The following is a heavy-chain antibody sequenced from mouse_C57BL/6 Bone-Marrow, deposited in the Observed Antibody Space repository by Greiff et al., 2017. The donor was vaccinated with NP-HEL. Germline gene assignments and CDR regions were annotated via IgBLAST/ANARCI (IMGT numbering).Heavy chain of an antibody. D-gene: IGHD2-3*01. J-gene: IGHJ4*01. CDR1: GFTFSSFG. Sequence: EVMLVESGGGLVQPGGSRKLSCAASGFTFSSFGMHWGRQAPEKGLEWVAYLSSGSSTIYYADTVQGRFTTSRDNPKNTLFLQMTSLSSEDTAMYYCARYDGNYYYAMDYWGQGTSVTVSS. V-gene: IGHV5-17*02. CDR3: ARYDGNYYYAMDY. CDR2: LSSGSSTI.